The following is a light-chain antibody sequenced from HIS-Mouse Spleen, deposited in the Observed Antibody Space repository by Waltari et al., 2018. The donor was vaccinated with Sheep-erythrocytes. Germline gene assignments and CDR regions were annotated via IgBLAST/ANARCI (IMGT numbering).Light chain of an antibody. J-gene: IGLJ3*02. V-gene: IGLV3-10*01. Sequence: SYELTQPPSVSVSPGQTARITCSGDALPKKYAYWYQQKSGQAPVLVIYEDSKRPPGIPERFSGSSAGTMATWTISGAQVEDEADYYCYSTDSSGNHSNWVFGGGTKLTVL. CDR1: ALPKKY. CDR3: YSTDSSGNHSNWV. CDR2: EDS.